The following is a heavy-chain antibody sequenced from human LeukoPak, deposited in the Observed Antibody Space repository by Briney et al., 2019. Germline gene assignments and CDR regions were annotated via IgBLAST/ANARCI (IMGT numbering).Heavy chain of an antibody. D-gene: IGHD6-19*01. V-gene: IGHV3-23*01. J-gene: IGHJ4*02. CDR3: SLSGWYFGFDY. CDR2: ISGSGGST. CDR1: GFTFDDYT. Sequence: TGGSLRLSCAASGFTFDDYTMHWVRQAPGKGLEWVSAISGSGGSTYYADSVKGRFTISRDNSKNTLYLQMNSLRAEDTAVYYCSLSGWYFGFDYWGQGTLVTVSS.